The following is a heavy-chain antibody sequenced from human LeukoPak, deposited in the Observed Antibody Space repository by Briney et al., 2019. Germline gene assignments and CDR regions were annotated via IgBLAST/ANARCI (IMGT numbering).Heavy chain of an antibody. CDR1: GFTFSGSA. Sequence: GGSLRLSCAASGFTFSGSAMRWVRQASGKGLEWVGRIRSKANNYATAYAASVKGRFTISRDDSKNTAYLLMNSLKTEDTAVYYCTRLGEVGATTYWGQGTLVTVSS. D-gene: IGHD1-26*01. V-gene: IGHV3-73*01. CDR2: IRSKANNYAT. CDR3: TRLGEVGATTY. J-gene: IGHJ4*02.